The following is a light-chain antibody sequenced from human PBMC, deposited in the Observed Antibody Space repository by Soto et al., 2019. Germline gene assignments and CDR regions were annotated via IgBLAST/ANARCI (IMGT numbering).Light chain of an antibody. J-gene: IGKJ5*01. Sequence: EIVLTQSPATLSLSPGERATLSCRARQSVSSHLARYRHNPGQAPRLLIYDPDNSATGIPARFSGSGSGTDFNLSISSLESEDFAVYYFQQRSHWPVSVPFGRGTRQEI. V-gene: IGKV3-11*01. CDR3: QQRSHWPVSVP. CDR2: DPD. CDR1: QSVSSH.